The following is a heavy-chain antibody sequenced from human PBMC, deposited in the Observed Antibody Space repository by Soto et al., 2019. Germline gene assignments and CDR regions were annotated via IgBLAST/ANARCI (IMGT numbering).Heavy chain of an antibody. CDR2: IIPIFGTA. D-gene: IGHD3-10*01. CDR3: AREFGNYYGSGSYYNTVDY. V-gene: IGHV1-69*13. CDR1: GGTFSSHA. J-gene: IGHJ4*02. Sequence: ASVKVSCKASGGTFSSHAISWVRQAPGQGLEWMGGIIPIFGTANYAQKFQGRVTITADESTSTAYMELSSLRSEDTAVYYCAREFGNYYGSGSYYNTVDYWGQGSQVTFSA.